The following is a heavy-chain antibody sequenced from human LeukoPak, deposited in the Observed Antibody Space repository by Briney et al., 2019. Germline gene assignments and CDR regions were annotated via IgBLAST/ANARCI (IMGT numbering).Heavy chain of an antibody. Sequence: GASVKVSCKASGGTFSSYAISWVRQAPGQGLEWMGGIIPIFGTANYAQKFQGRVTITADESTSTAYMELSSLRSEDTAVYYCARFGYSGTHGLSFDIWGQGTMVTVSS. CDR3: ARFGYSGTHGLSFDI. D-gene: IGHD1-26*01. J-gene: IGHJ3*02. V-gene: IGHV1-69*13. CDR1: GGTFSSYA. CDR2: IIPIFGTA.